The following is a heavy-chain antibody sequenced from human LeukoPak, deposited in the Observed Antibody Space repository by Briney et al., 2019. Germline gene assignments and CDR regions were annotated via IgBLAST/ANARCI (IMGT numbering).Heavy chain of an antibody. D-gene: IGHD1-26*01. CDR3: ARDWSYSLDY. CDR1: GFTFSSYW. Sequence: GGSLRLSCAASGFTFSSYWMHWVRQAPGKGLAWVSRINSDGTSTSYADSVKGRFTISRDNAKNTLYLQMNSLRADDTAVYYCARDWSYSLDYWGQGTLVTVSS. J-gene: IGHJ4*02. CDR2: INSDGTST. V-gene: IGHV3-74*01.